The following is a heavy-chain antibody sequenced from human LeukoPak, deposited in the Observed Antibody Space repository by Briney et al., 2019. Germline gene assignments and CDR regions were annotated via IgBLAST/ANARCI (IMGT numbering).Heavy chain of an antibody. CDR3: ARSIYGDSYIDY. CDR2: INHSGST. Sequence: SETLSLTCAVYGGSFSGYYWSWIRQPPGKGLEWIGEINHSGSTNYNPSLKSRVTISVDTSKSQFSLKLSSVTAADTAVYYCARSIYGDSYIDYWGQGTLVTVPS. J-gene: IGHJ4*02. CDR1: GGSFSGYY. D-gene: IGHD4-17*01. V-gene: IGHV4-34*01.